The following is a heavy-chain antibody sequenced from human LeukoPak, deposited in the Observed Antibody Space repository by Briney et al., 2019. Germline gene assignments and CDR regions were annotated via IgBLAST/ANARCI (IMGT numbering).Heavy chain of an antibody. J-gene: IGHJ6*02. V-gene: IGHV1-8*01. D-gene: IGHD4-11*01. Sequence: GGSVKVSCKASGYTFTSYDINWVRQATGQGLEWMGWMNPNSGNTGYAQKFQGRVTMTRNTSISTAYMELSSLRSEDTAVYYCASNPLTSTVTTTAYYYGMDVWGQGTTVTVS. CDR1: GYTFTSYD. CDR2: MNPNSGNT. CDR3: ASNPLTSTVTTTAYYYGMDV.